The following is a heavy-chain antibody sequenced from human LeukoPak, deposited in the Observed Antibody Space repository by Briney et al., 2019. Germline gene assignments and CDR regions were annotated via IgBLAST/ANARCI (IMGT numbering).Heavy chain of an antibody. D-gene: IGHD1-1*01. V-gene: IGHV4-34*01. Sequence: SETLSLTCALYGGSSSGSYWSWIRQPPGKGLEWIGEINHSGSTNYNPSLKSRVTISVDTSKNQFSLKLNSGTAADTAVYYCARISLVQLERRGAIWGQGTMVTVSS. CDR2: INHSGST. CDR3: ARISLVQLERRGAI. J-gene: IGHJ3*02. CDR1: GGSSSGSY.